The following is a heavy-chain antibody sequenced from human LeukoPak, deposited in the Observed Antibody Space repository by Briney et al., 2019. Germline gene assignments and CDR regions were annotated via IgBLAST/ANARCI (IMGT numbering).Heavy chain of an antibody. CDR3: AKATW. J-gene: IGHJ4*02. Sequence: GGSLRLSCAASGFTFSSYAMHWVRQAPGKGLEWVAVISYDGSNKYYADSVKGRFTISRDNSKNTLYLQMNSLRAEDTAVYYCAKATWWGQGTLVTVSS. V-gene: IGHV3-30-3*01. CDR1: GFTFSSYA. CDR2: ISYDGSNK.